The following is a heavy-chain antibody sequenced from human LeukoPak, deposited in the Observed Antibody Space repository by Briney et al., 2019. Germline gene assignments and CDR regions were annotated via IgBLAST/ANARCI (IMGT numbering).Heavy chain of an antibody. CDR3: ARDYYVSSGYSHSGGDY. Sequence: GGSLRLSCAASGFTFSSYSMNWVRQAPGKGLEWVSSISSSSSYIYYADSVKGRFNISRDNAKNSLYLQMNSLRAEDTAVYYCARDYYVSSGYSHSGGDYWGQGTLVTVSS. D-gene: IGHD3-22*01. CDR2: ISSSSSYI. CDR1: GFTFSSYS. V-gene: IGHV3-21*01. J-gene: IGHJ4*02.